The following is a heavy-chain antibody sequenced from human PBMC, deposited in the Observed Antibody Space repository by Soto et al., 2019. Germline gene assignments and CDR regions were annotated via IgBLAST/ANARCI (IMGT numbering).Heavy chain of an antibody. CDR2: ISGSSIYI. CDR3: AREGALKPFSS. Sequence: GGSLRLSCVASGFTFSNYNMNWVRQAPGKGLEWVSHISGSSIYIHYADSVRGRFTISRDNAKNSVYLQMDSLRVEDTAVYYCAREGALKPFSSWGRGALVTVSS. CDR1: GFTFSNYN. V-gene: IGHV3-21*01. J-gene: IGHJ5*02.